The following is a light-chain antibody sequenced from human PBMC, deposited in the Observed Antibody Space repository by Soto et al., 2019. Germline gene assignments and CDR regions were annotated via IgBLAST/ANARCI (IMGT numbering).Light chain of an antibody. Sequence: EIVLTQSPGTLSLSPGERATLSCRASQSLSSNYLAWYQQRPGLAPKLLIFDVSTRATGIPDRFSGSGSGTDFTLTISRLEPEDFAVYYCQRFDNSPTFGGGTKVEFK. CDR3: QRFDNSPT. CDR2: DVS. J-gene: IGKJ4*01. CDR1: QSLSSNY. V-gene: IGKV3D-20*01.